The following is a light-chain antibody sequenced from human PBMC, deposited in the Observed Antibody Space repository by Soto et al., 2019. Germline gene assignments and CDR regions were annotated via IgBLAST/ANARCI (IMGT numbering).Light chain of an antibody. J-gene: IGKJ2*01. Sequence: EIVMTQSPATLSVSLGERATLSCRASQSISSNLAWYQQKPGQAPRLLIYGASTRATGIPDRFSGSGSGTDFTHTISSLQSEAFAVYFCQQYNNWRSYTFGQATKLEIK. CDR3: QQYNNWRSYT. CDR2: GAS. V-gene: IGKV3-15*01. CDR1: QSISSN.